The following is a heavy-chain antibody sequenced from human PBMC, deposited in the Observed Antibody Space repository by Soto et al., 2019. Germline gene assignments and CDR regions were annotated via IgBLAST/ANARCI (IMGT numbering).Heavy chain of an antibody. CDR1: GGTFSSYA. J-gene: IGHJ4*02. CDR2: IIPIFGTA. Sequence: ASVKVSCKASGGTFSSYAISWVRQAPGQGLEWMGGIIPIFGTANYAQKLKGRVTITADESTSTAYMELSSLRSEDTAVYYCARCKNSYGPAGFDYWGQGTLVTVSS. D-gene: IGHD5-18*01. V-gene: IGHV1-69*13. CDR3: ARCKNSYGPAGFDY.